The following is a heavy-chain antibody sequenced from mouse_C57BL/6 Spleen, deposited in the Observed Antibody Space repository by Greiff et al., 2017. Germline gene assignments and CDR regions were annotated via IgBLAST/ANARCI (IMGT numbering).Heavy chain of an antibody. CDR3: ARQLGQDYFDY. Sequence: QVQLQQPGAELVRPGSSVKLSCKASGYTFTSYWMHWVKQRPIQGLEWIGNIDPSDSETHYNQKFKDKATLTVDTSSSTAYMQLSSLTSEDSAVYYCARQLGQDYFDYWGQGTTLTVSS. V-gene: IGHV1-52*01. D-gene: IGHD4-1*02. CDR1: GYTFTSYW. J-gene: IGHJ2*01. CDR2: IDPSDSET.